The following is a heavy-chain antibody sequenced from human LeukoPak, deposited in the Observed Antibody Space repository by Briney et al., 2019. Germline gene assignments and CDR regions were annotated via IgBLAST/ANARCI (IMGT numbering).Heavy chain of an antibody. CDR3: ARGGGHDYGDYVGLA. Sequence: SVKVSCKASGGTFSSYAISWVRQAPGQGLEWMGGIIPIFGTANYAQKFQGRVTITTDESTSTAYMELSSLRSEDTAVYYCARGGGHDYGDYVGLAWGQGTLVTVSS. CDR2: IIPIFGTA. CDR1: GGTFSSYA. J-gene: IGHJ5*02. V-gene: IGHV1-69*05. D-gene: IGHD4-17*01.